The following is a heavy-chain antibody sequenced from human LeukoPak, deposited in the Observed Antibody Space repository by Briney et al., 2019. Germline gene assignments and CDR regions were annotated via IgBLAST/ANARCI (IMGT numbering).Heavy chain of an antibody. V-gene: IGHV4-59*12. D-gene: IGHD3-3*01. CDR2: IYYSGST. CDR1: GGSISSYY. Sequence: SETLSLTWTVSGGSISSYYWSWIRQPPGKGLEWIGYIYYSGSTNYNPSLKSRVTISVDTSKNQFSLKLSSVTAADTAVYYCASAFLAYYYGMDVWGQGTTVTVSS. J-gene: IGHJ6*02. CDR3: ASAFLAYYYGMDV.